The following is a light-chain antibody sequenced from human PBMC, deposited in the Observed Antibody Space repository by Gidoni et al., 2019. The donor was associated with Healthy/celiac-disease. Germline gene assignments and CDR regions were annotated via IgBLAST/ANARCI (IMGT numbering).Light chain of an antibody. Sequence: QSALTQTASASGSPGQSITISCTGTGSDVGGYNYVSWYQQHPGKAPKLMIYDVSNRPSGVSTRFSGSKSGNTASLTISGLQAEDEADYYCSSYTSSSTLGVVFGGGTKLTVL. CDR2: DVS. J-gene: IGLJ2*01. V-gene: IGLV2-14*03. CDR1: GSDVGGYNY. CDR3: SSYTSSSTLGVV.